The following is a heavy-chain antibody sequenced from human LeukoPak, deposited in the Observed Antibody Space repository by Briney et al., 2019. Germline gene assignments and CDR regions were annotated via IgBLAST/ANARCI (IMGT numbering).Heavy chain of an antibody. CDR3: AREAEIVKFDY. CDR2: IYYSGST. Sequence: PSETLSLTCTVSGGSISSYYWSWIRQPPGKGLEWIGYIYYSGSTNYNPSLKSRVAISVDTSKNQFSLKLSSVTAADTAVYYCAREAEIVKFDYWGQGTLVTVSS. J-gene: IGHJ4*02. V-gene: IGHV4-59*01. CDR1: GGSISSYY. D-gene: IGHD5-12*01.